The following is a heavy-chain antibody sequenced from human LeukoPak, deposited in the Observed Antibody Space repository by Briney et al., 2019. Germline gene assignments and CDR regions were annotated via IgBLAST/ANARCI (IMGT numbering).Heavy chain of an antibody. CDR2: ISWNSGII. CDR3: AKDKSHSSWTSRYYYYALDV. V-gene: IGHV3-9*01. Sequence: GRSLRLSCAASGFTFDEYAIHWVRQAPGKGLEWVSGISWNSGIIGYADSVKGRFTISRDNAKDSLYLQMNSLRAEDTALYYCAKDKSHSSWTSRYYYYALDVWGQGTTVTVSS. J-gene: IGHJ6*02. D-gene: IGHD6-19*01. CDR1: GFTFDEYA.